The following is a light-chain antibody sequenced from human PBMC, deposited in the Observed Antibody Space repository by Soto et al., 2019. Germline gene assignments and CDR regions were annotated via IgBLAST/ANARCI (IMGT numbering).Light chain of an antibody. J-gene: IGKJ1*01. CDR1: QGINSY. Sequence: DIRLTQSPSFLSASVGDRVTITCRASQGINSYLAWYQQKPGKAPQVLISMASTLESGVPSRFSGSGSGTEFTLTISSLQPDDFATYYCQQYSDNSWTFGQGTKVDIK. V-gene: IGKV1-9*01. CDR2: MAS. CDR3: QQYSDNSWT.